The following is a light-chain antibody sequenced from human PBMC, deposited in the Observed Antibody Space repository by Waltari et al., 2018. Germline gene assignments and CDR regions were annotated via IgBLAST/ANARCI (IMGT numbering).Light chain of an antibody. V-gene: IGKV3-20*01. CDR3: QHYGRSPRT. J-gene: IGKJ1*01. CDR1: QSVSTY. Sequence: DIVLTQSPGPLSLSPGEGATLSCKTSQSVSTYLAWYQQKPGQAPRLLISGASRRATGVPARFSGGGSGTDFTLTISRLEPDDFAVYYCQHYGRSPRTFGQGTKVEIK. CDR2: GAS.